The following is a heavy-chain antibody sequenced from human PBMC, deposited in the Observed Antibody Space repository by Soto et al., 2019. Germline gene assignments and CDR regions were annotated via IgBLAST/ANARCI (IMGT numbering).Heavy chain of an antibody. CDR2: ISSNGGST. J-gene: IGHJ4*02. CDR3: VKDRYSSSWYLGY. V-gene: IGHV3-64D*08. CDR1: GFTFSSYA. D-gene: IGHD6-13*01. Sequence: GGSLRLSCSASGFTFSSYAMHWVRQAPGRGLEYVSAISSNGGSTYYADSVKGRFTISRDNSNNTLYLQMSSLSAEDTAVYYCVKDRYSSSWYLGYWGQGTLVTVS.